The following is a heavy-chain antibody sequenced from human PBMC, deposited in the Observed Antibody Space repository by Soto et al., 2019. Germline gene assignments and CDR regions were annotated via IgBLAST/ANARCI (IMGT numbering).Heavy chain of an antibody. CDR2: ISCDGSST. V-gene: IGHV3-74*01. J-gene: IGHJ3*01. CDR1: EFTLRSYW. Sequence: PGGSLRLSCAASEFTLRSYWMHWVRQSTGKGLVWVSRISCDGSSTTYADSVRGRFTISRDNAKNTVYLQMDSLRAEDTAVYYCARSLPGTYGAFDLWGQGTMVTVSS. CDR3: ARSLPGTYGAFDL. D-gene: IGHD1-7*01.